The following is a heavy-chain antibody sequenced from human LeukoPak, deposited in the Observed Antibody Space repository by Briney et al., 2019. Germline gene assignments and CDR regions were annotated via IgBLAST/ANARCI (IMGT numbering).Heavy chain of an antibody. CDR3: ARAVKWDY. CDR1: GFTFSDYY. CDR2: ISYDGGTI. J-gene: IGHJ4*02. Sequence: GGSLRLSCAASGFTFSDYYISWIRLAPGKGPGWVSYISYDGGTIHYADSVKGRFTNSRDNAKNSVYLQMDSLRAEDTGVYYCARAVKWDYWGQGTLVTVSS. V-gene: IGHV3-11*04. D-gene: IGHD1-26*01.